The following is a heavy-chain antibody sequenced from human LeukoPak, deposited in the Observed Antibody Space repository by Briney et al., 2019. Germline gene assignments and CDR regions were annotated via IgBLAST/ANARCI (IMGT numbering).Heavy chain of an antibody. CDR3: ARADSYYYDSSGYFDY. D-gene: IGHD3-22*01. J-gene: IGHJ4*02. Sequence: SETLSLTCAVYGGSFSGYYWSWIRQPPGKGLEWIGEINHSGSTNYNPSLKSRVTISVDTSKNQFSLRLSSVTAADTAVYYCARADSYYYDSSGYFDYWGQGTPVTVSS. CDR1: GGSFSGYY. V-gene: IGHV4-34*01. CDR2: INHSGST.